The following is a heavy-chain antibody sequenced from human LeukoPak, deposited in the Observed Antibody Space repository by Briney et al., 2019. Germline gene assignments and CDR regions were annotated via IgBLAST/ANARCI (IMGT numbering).Heavy chain of an antibody. D-gene: IGHD6-6*01. J-gene: IGHJ5*02. CDR3: VKGLYSSSKNWFDP. V-gene: IGHV3-64D*09. CDR1: RFNFGSYA. Sequence: GGSLRLSCSASRFNFGSYAMHWVRQAPGVGLEYVSGISTNGGNTYYADSVKGRFTISRDNSKNTLYLQMSSLRAEDTAVYYCVKGLYSSSKNWFDPWGQGTLVTVSS. CDR2: ISTNGGNT.